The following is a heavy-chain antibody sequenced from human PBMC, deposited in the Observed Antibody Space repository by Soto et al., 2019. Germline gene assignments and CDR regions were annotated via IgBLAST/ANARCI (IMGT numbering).Heavy chain of an antibody. CDR1: GFTFRGDA. V-gene: IGHV3-23*01. CDR3: ARSEMTYNWND. D-gene: IGHD1-20*01. J-gene: IGHJ4*02. CDR2: ISGSGQMT. Sequence: EVQFLESGGDLVQPGGSLRLSCVASGFTFRGDAMSWVRQAPGKGLEWVSSISGSGQMTHYADSVKGRFTISRDNSKNTLYLQMKSLRAEDTAVYYCARSEMTYNWNDWGQGTLVTVSS.